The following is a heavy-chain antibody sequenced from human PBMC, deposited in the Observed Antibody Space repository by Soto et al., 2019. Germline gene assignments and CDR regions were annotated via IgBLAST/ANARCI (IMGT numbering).Heavy chain of an antibody. CDR1: GFTFSSYA. Sequence: GGSLRLSCAASGFTFSSYAMSWVRQAPGKGLEWVSAISGSGGSTYYADSVKGRFTISRDNSKNTLYLQMNSLRAEDTAVYYCAKGRRYSSGWYWFYPWGQGTLVTVSS. D-gene: IGHD6-19*01. CDR2: ISGSGGST. V-gene: IGHV3-23*01. CDR3: AKGRRYSSGWYWFYP. J-gene: IGHJ5*02.